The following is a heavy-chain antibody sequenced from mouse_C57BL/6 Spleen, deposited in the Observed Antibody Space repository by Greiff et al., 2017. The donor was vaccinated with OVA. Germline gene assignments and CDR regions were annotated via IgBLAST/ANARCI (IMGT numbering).Heavy chain of an antibody. CDR1: GYTFTSYW. Sequence: QVQLQQPGAELVKPGASVKMSCKASGYTFTSYWITWVKQTPGQGLEWIGDICPGSGSTNYHEKVKSKATLTIDKSSSTAYMQISSLTAEDSAVYYCARVATGYAMDYWGQGTSVTVSS. CDR3: ARVATGYAMDY. V-gene: IGHV1-55*01. CDR2: ICPGSGST. D-gene: IGHD1-1*01. J-gene: IGHJ4*01.